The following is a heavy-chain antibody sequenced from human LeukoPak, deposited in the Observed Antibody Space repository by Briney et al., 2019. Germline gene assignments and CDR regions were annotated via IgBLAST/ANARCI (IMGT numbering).Heavy chain of an antibody. D-gene: IGHD4-17*01. V-gene: IGHV4-59*11. CDR1: GGSISSHY. Sequence: SETLSLTCTVSGGSISSHYRSWIRQPPGKGLEWIGYIYYSGSTNYNPSLKSRVTISVDTSKNQFSLKLSSVTAADTAVYYCARDRILYGDYSLLDAFDIWGQGTMVTVSS. CDR3: ARDRILYGDYSLLDAFDI. CDR2: IYYSGST. J-gene: IGHJ3*02.